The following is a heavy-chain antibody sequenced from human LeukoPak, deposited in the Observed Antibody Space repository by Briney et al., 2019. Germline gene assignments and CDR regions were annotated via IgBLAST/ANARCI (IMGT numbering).Heavy chain of an antibody. D-gene: IGHD4-17*01. V-gene: IGHV4-39*01. CDR2: IYYSGSA. J-gene: IGHJ4*02. CDR1: GGSVNSGDYY. CDR3: ARRPYGEYFDY. Sequence: SETLSLTCTVSGGSVNSGDYYWVWIRQPPGKGLEWIGSIYYSGSASYNPSLKSRITISVDTSKNQFSLKLSSVTAADTAVYYCARRPYGEYFDYWGQGTLVTVSS.